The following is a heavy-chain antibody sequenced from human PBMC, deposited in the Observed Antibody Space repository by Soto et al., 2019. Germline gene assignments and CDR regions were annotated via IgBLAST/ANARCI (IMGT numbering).Heavy chain of an antibody. CDR1: GFTFSSYA. Sequence: PGGSLRLSCAASGFTFSSYAMNWVRQAPGKGLEWVSSISGSASTTYYADSVKGRFTISRDNSRNTLYLQMNSLRAEDTAVYYCAKDVRPDGYWDLDYWGQGTPVTVSS. V-gene: IGHV3-23*01. D-gene: IGHD5-12*01. CDR2: ISGSASTT. J-gene: IGHJ4*02. CDR3: AKDVRPDGYWDLDY.